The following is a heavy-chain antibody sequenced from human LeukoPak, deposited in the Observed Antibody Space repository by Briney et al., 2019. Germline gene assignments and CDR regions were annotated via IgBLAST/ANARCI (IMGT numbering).Heavy chain of an antibody. CDR3: ARVPTTVTTVYFDY. J-gene: IGHJ4*02. Sequence: PGGSLRLSFAASGFTVSSNYMSWVRQAPGKGLEWVSVIYSGGSTYYADSVKGRFTISRDNSKNTLYLQMNSLRAEDTAVYYCARVPTTVTTVYFDYWGQGTLVTVSS. CDR2: IYSGGST. CDR1: GFTVSSNY. D-gene: IGHD4-17*01. V-gene: IGHV3-53*01.